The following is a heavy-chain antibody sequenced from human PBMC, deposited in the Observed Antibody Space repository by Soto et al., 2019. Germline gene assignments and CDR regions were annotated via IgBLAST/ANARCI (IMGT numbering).Heavy chain of an antibody. CDR3: ARDRNDFWSGYYTAHFAY. J-gene: IGHJ4*02. D-gene: IGHD3-3*01. V-gene: IGHV1-18*01. Sequence: QVQLVQSGAEVKEPGASVKVSCKASGYTFTSYGISWVRQAPGQGLEWMGWISAYNGNTNYAQKLQGRVTMTTDTSTSTAYMELRSLGSDDTAVYYCARDRNDFWSGYYTAHFAYWGQGTLVTVSS. CDR2: ISAYNGNT. CDR1: GYTFTSYG.